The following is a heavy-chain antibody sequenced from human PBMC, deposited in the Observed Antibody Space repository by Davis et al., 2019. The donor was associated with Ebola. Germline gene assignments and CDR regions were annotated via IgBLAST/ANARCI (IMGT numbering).Heavy chain of an antibody. CDR1: GFIVSSNY. Sequence: PGGSLRLSCAASGFIVSSNYMSWVRQAPGKGLEWVSVINSGGTTYYADSLKGRFTISRDNSRNTLYLQMNSLRAEDTAVYYCARVSAIDPFPSKWYFDLWGRGTLVTVSS. V-gene: IGHV3-66*01. J-gene: IGHJ2*01. CDR3: ARVSAIDPFPSKWYFDL. D-gene: IGHD2-2*02. CDR2: INSGGTT.